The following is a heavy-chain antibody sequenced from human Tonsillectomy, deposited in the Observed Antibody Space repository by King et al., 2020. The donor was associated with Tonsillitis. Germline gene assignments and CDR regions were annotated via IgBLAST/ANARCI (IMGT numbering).Heavy chain of an antibody. V-gene: IGHV4-30-2*01. D-gene: IGHD2-21*02. CDR1: GDYISSGGCS. J-gene: IGHJ4*02. Sequence: QLQESGSGLVKPSQTLSLTCAVSGDYISSGGCSWSWIRQPPGKGLEWIGYISHSGSTYYNPSLKSRVTISVDRSKNQFSLKLSSMTAADTAVYYCTRVWPYCGGDCYSFDYWGQGTLVTVSS. CDR3: TRVWPYCGGDCYSFDY. CDR2: ISHSGST.